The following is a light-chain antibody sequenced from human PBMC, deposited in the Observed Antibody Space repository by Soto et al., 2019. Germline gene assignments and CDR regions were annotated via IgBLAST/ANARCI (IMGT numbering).Light chain of an antibody. V-gene: IGKV1-5*03. CDR2: KAS. Sequence: DIQMTQSPSTLSASVGDRVTITCRASQSISSWLAWYQQKPGKAPKLLIYKASSLDSGVPSRFSGSGSGTAFTLTISSLQPDDFSTYYCQQFNGELTFGGGTKVEIK. J-gene: IGKJ4*01. CDR1: QSISSW. CDR3: QQFNGELT.